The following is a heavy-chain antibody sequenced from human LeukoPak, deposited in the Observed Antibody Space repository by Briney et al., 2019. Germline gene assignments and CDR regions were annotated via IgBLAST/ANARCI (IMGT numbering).Heavy chain of an antibody. Sequence: GGSLRLSCAASGFTFSSYSMNWVRQAPGKGLEWVASISSSSSYIYYADSVKGRFTISRDNAKNSVYLQMNSLRAEDTAVYYCARGGIQVSGIDEFDYWGQGTLVTVSS. D-gene: IGHD6-19*01. CDR2: ISSSSSYI. CDR3: ARGGIQVSGIDEFDY. J-gene: IGHJ4*02. CDR1: GFTFSSYS. V-gene: IGHV3-21*01.